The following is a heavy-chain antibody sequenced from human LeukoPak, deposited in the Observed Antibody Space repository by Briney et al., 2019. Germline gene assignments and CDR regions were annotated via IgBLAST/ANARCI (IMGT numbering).Heavy chain of an antibody. CDR1: GYTFTSYG. V-gene: IGHV1-18*01. D-gene: IGHD3-10*01. Sequence: ASVKVSCKASGYTFTSYGISWVRQAPGQGLEWMGIINPSGGSTSYAQKLQGRVTMTTDTSTSTAYMELRSLRSDDTAVYYCARVSRVVVRGVIIRYFDYWGQGTLVTVSS. J-gene: IGHJ4*02. CDR2: INPSGGST. CDR3: ARVSRVVVRGVIIRYFDY.